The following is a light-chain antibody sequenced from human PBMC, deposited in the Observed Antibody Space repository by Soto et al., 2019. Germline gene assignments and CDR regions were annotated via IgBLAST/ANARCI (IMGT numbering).Light chain of an antibody. CDR1: QSVSSY. CDR3: QQPSNRPPVT. V-gene: IGKV3-11*01. CDR2: DAS. J-gene: IGKJ5*01. Sequence: EILFTPSHTPPSLPPCARVFLSFRASQSVSSYLAWYQQKPGQAPRLLIYDASNRATGIPARFSGSGSGTDVTITISSREAEEFSGYYFQQPSNRPPVTLGPGTRLE.